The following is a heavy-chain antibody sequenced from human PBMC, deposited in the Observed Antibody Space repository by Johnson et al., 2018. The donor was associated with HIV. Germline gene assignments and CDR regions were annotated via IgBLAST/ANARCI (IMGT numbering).Heavy chain of an antibody. J-gene: IGHJ3*02. V-gene: IGHV3-30*02. D-gene: IGHD2-15*01. CDR2: IRFDGSSK. Sequence: QVQLVESGGGVVHPGGSLRLPCATSGFTFSNYGMHWVRQAPGKGLAWVAFIRFDGSSKYSTDSVKGRFTISRDNSKNTLYLQMNSLRAEDTAVYYCAKDSVGSSAYDAFDIWGQGTMVTVSS. CDR3: AKDSVGSSAYDAFDI. CDR1: GFTFSNYG.